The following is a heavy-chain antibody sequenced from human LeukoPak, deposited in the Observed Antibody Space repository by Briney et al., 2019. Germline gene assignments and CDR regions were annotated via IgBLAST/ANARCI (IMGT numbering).Heavy chain of an antibody. V-gene: IGHV1-24*01. CDR1: GYTLTDLS. J-gene: IGHJ5*02. CDR3: APSWGRIGWDSWFDP. CDR2: FDPEDGET. D-gene: IGHD6-19*01. Sequence: ASVNVSTSIAGYTLTDLSTDRVRQPPGEGLEWMGGFDPEDGETIYAQKFQGRVTMTDDTSTDTAYMEVSSLRSEDTAVYYCAPSWGRIGWDSWFDPWGQGTLVTVSS.